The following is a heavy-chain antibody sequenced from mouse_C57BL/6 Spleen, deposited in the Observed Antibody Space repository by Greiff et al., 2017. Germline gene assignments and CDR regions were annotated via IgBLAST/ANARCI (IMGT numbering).Heavy chain of an antibody. D-gene: IGHD3-3*01. CDR1: GYAFSSSW. CDR2: IYPGDGDT. J-gene: IGHJ3*01. CDR3: AREGDSAWFAY. Sequence: QVQLQQSGPELVKPGASVKISCKASGYAFSSSWLNWVKQRPGKGLEWIGRIYPGDGDTKYNGKFKGKATLTADKSSSTAYMQLSSLTSEDSAVYFCAREGDSAWFAYWGQGPLVTVSA. V-gene: IGHV1-82*01.